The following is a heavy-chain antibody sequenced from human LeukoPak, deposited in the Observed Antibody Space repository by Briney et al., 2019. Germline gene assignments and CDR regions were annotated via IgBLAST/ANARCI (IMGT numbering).Heavy chain of an antibody. V-gene: IGHV1-2*02. CDR3: ARDDAYSSENAFDF. D-gene: IGHD6-6*01. CDR1: GYSFSDYY. J-gene: IGHJ3*01. Sequence: ASVKVSCKASGYSFSDYYMHWVQQAPGQGLEWMGWINLINGATKYEQRFQGRVTMTRDTSVSTAYMELGRLTSDDTAMYYCARDDAYSSENAFDFWGQGTLVTVSS. CDR2: INLINGAT.